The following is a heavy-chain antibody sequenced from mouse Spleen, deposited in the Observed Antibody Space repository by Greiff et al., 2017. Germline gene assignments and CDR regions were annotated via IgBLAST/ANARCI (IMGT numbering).Heavy chain of an antibody. V-gene: IGHV5-17*01. CDR2: ISSGSSTI. Sequence: EVMLVESGGGLVKPGGSLKLSCAASGFTFSDYGMHWVRQAPEKGLEWVAYISSGSSTIYYADTVKGRFTISRDNAKNTLFLQMTSLRSEDTAMYYCAREDYGSTSRGYAMDYWGQGTSVTVSS. CDR1: GFTFSDYG. D-gene: IGHD1-1*01. CDR3: AREDYGSTSRGYAMDY. J-gene: IGHJ4*01.